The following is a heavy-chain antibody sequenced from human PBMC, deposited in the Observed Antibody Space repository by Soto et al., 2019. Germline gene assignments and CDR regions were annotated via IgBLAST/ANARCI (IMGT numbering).Heavy chain of an antibody. D-gene: IGHD6-19*01. Sequence: GGSLRLSCAGSGFIVSSYYMSWVRQAPGKGLEWISVIYSGGSTYYADSVKGRFTISRDNSVNTLYLQLNSLRAEDTAVYYCAKSGGNGWFADAFDVWGQGTMVTVSS. V-gene: IGHV3-53*01. CDR3: AKSGGNGWFADAFDV. J-gene: IGHJ3*01. CDR2: IYSGGST. CDR1: GFIVSSYY.